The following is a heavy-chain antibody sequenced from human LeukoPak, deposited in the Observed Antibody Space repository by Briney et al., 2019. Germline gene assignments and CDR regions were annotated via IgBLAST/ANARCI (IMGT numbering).Heavy chain of an antibody. J-gene: IGHJ4*02. CDR3: ARGTGFMVRGVIITHYFDY. V-gene: IGHV1-69*13. CDR2: IIPIFGAA. D-gene: IGHD3-10*01. Sequence: SVKVSCKASGGTSKKYVISWVRQAPGQGLEWIGGIIPIFGAANSAQKFQGRVTITADESTTSAYMELSSLRSEDTAVYYCARGTGFMVRGVIITHYFDYWGQGTLVTVSS. CDR1: GGTSKKYV.